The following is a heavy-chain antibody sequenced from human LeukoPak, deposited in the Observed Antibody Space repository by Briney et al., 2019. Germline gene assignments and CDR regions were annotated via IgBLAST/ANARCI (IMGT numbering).Heavy chain of an antibody. Sequence: GGSLRLSCAASGFTFDSYAMGWVRQAPGKGLEWVSAIGGGGGSTYYADSVKGRFTISRDNSKNTLFLQMNSLRAEDTAVYYCAKFRSCSRGSCYRVFDYWGRGTLVTVSS. D-gene: IGHD2-15*01. V-gene: IGHV3-23*01. CDR2: IGGGGGST. CDR1: GFTFDSYA. CDR3: AKFRSCSRGSCYRVFDY. J-gene: IGHJ4*02.